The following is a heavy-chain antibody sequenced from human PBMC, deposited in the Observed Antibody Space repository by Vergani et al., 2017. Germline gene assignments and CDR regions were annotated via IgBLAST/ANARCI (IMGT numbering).Heavy chain of an antibody. CDR3: ARETTIGMAFDI. D-gene: IGHD1-14*01. Sequence: VQLVESGGGVVQPGRSLRLSCAASGFTFSSYAMHWVRQAPGKGLEWVSYISSSGSTIYYADSVKGRFTISRDNAKNSLYLQMNSLRAEDTAVYYCARETTIGMAFDIWGQGTMVTVSS. J-gene: IGHJ3*02. CDR2: ISSSGSTI. V-gene: IGHV3-48*04. CDR1: GFTFSSYA.